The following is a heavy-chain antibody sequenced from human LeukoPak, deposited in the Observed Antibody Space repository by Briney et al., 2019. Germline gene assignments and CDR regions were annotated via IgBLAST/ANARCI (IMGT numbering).Heavy chain of an antibody. CDR3: ARDLLTGIGFMDPYYMDV. Sequence: GGSLRLSCAASGFTFSSYSMNWVRQAPGKGLEWVSSISSSSSYIYYADSVKGRFTISRDNAKSSLYLQMNSLRAEDTAVYYCARDLLTGIGFMDPYYMDVWGKGTTVTVSS. CDR1: GFTFSSYS. J-gene: IGHJ6*03. CDR2: ISSSSSYI. V-gene: IGHV3-21*01. D-gene: IGHD3-9*01.